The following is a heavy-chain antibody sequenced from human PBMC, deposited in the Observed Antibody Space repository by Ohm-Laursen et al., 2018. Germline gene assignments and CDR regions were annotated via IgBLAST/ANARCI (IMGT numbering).Heavy chain of an antibody. D-gene: IGHD4-17*01. CDR2: ISGSGGST. CDR1: GFTFSSYA. J-gene: IGHJ5*02. Sequence: SLRLSCAASGFTFSSYAMSWVRQAPGKGLEWVSAISGSGGSTYYADSVKGRFTISRDNSKNTLYLQMNSLRAEDTAVYYCARGAPDYGDYVSWFDPWGQGTLVTVSS. V-gene: IGHV3-23*01. CDR3: ARGAPDYGDYVSWFDP.